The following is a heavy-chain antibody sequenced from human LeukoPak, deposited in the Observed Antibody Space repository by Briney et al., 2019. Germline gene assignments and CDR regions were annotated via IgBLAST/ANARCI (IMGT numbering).Heavy chain of an antibody. D-gene: IGHD4-17*01. CDR2: INNRGTT. CDR1: GDSISSDY. J-gene: IGHJ4*02. CDR3: ARYRDGDRDISLDI. V-gene: IGHV4-59*08. Sequence: PSETLSLTCTVSGDSISSDYWSWIRQPPGKGLEWIGFINNRGTTSYNPSLKSRVTISRDMSKNQFALKLSSVSAADTAVYYCARYRDGDRDISLDIWGQGTLVTVS.